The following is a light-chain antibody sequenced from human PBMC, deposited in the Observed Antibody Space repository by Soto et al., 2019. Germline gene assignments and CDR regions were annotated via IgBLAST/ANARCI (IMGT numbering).Light chain of an antibody. Sequence: QSVLTQPASVSGSPGQSVTISCTGTSSDIGAYKYVSWYQQHPGKPPQLMIYEVSNRPSGVSHRFSGSKSGNTASLTISGLQAEDEADYYCSSHASATTRVFGGGTKVTVL. CDR1: SSDIGAYKY. V-gene: IGLV2-14*01. CDR3: SSHASATTRV. CDR2: EVS. J-gene: IGLJ3*02.